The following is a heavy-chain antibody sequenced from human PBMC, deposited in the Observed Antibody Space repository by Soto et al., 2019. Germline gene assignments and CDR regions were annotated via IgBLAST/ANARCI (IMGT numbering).Heavy chain of an antibody. J-gene: IGHJ4*02. CDR1: GFTFSSYG. CDR3: ATEWFELDYYGSGSYSDY. Sequence: GGSLRLSCAASGFTFSSYGMHWVRQAPGKGLEWVAVISYDGSNKYYADSVKGRFTISRDNSKNTLYLQMNSLRAEDTAVYYCATEWFELDYYGSGSYSDYWGQGTLVTVSS. D-gene: IGHD3-10*01. CDR2: ISYDGSNK. V-gene: IGHV3-30*03.